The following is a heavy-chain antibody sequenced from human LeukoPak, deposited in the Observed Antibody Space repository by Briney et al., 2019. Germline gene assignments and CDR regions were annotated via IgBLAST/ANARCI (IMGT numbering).Heavy chain of an antibody. Sequence: PGGSLRLSCAASGFIFSSYCMMWVRQAPGKGLEWVSSISGRSDDIYYADSVKGRFTISRDNSKNSLYLQMKRLRAEDTALYYCARRGYHDYSGFDYWGQGTLVTVSS. V-gene: IGHV3-21*01. CDR1: GFIFSSYC. D-gene: IGHD1-26*01. J-gene: IGHJ4*02. CDR3: ARRGYHDYSGFDY. CDR2: ISGRSDDI.